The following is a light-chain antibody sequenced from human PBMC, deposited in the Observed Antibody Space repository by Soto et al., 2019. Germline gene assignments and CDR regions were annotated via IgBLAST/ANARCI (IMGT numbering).Light chain of an antibody. V-gene: IGKV3-11*01. CDR2: DAS. CDR1: QSVSSS. CDR3: QQRSNWPRT. Sequence: EIVFTQSPAPLSLSPGERATLSCRASQSVSSSLAWYQQKPGQAPRLLIYDASNRATGIPARFSGSGSGTDFTLTISSLEPEDFAVYYCQQRSNWPRTLGQGTKLEIK. J-gene: IGKJ2*01.